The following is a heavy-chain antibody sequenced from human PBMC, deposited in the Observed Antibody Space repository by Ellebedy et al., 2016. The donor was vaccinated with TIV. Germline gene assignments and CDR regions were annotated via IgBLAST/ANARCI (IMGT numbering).Heavy chain of an antibody. J-gene: IGHJ6*02. CDR2: ISSSSSYI. Sequence: GGSLRLSCAASGFTFSSYSMNWVRQAPGKGLEWVSSISSSSSYIYYADSVKGRFTISRDNAKNSLYLQMNSLRAEDTAVYYCARDRLLCGGDCYSPYYYGMDVWGQGTTVTVSS. CDR1: GFTFSSYS. CDR3: ARDRLLCGGDCYSPYYYGMDV. D-gene: IGHD2-21*02. V-gene: IGHV3-21*01.